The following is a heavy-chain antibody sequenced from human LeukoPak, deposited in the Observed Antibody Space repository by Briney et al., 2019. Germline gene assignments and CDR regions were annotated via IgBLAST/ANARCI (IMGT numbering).Heavy chain of an antibody. J-gene: IGHJ4*02. D-gene: IGHD3-22*01. CDR2: FDPEDGET. CDR1: GYTFTSYY. Sequence: VASVKVSCKASGYTFTSYYMHWVRQAPGKGLEWMGGFDPEDGETIYAQKFQGRVTMTEDTSTDTAYMELSSLRSEDTAVYYCATDLDSSGYPYWGQGTLVTVSS. CDR3: ATDLDSSGYPY. V-gene: IGHV1-24*01.